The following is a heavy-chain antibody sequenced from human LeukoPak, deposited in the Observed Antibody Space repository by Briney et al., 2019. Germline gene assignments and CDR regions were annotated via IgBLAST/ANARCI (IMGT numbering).Heavy chain of an antibody. V-gene: IGHV4-31*03. Sequence: SKTLSLTCTVSGGSISSGGYYWNWIRQRPGKGLEWIGYIYYSGSTYYNPSLKSRVTISVDTSKNQFSLKLSSVTAADTAVYYCARASDGLYYYYYGMDVWGQGTTVTVSS. J-gene: IGHJ6*02. CDR3: ARASDGLYYYYYGMDV. CDR1: GGSISSGGYY. D-gene: IGHD2-2*01. CDR2: IYYSGST.